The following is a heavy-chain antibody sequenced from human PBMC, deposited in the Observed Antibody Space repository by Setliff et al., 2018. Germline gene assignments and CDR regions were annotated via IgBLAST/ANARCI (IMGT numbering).Heavy chain of an antibody. CDR2: ITHSGST. CDR3: ASERESASRQTYFDS. J-gene: IGHJ4*02. Sequence: SETLSLTCTVYGGSFSGYYWHWFRQTPGKGLEWIGQITHSGSTYYNPSLKSRVTISLDTSRNQFSLKLRSVTAADTAVYYCASERESASRQTYFDSWGQGTLVTVSS. D-gene: IGHD2-15*01. CDR1: GGSFSGYY. V-gene: IGHV4-34*01.